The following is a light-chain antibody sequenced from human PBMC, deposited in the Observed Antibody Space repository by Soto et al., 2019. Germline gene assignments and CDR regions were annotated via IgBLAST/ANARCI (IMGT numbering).Light chain of an antibody. CDR3: QQYNTFPLT. CDR2: KAS. Sequence: DIQMTQSPSTLSASVGDRVTITCRASQSLSSWLAWYQEKPGKAPKLLIYKASSLESGVPSRLSGSGSETEFTLTISSLQPDDFATYYCQQYNTFPLTFGGGTKVEIK. V-gene: IGKV1-5*03. CDR1: QSLSSW. J-gene: IGKJ4*01.